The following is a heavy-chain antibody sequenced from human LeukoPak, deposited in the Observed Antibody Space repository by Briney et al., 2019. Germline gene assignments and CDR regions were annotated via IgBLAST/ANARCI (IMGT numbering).Heavy chain of an antibody. D-gene: IGHD4-17*01. V-gene: IGHV3-23*01. Sequence: PGGSLRLSCAASGFTFSSDTMNWIRHAPGKGLGWVSAIIGSGGSTYYADSVKGRFTISKDNSKNSLYLQMNSPRAEDTAVYYCAKGGTTVTTGAFDIWGQGTMVTVSS. CDR1: GFTFSSDT. CDR3: AKGGTTVTTGAFDI. CDR2: IIGSGGST. J-gene: IGHJ3*02.